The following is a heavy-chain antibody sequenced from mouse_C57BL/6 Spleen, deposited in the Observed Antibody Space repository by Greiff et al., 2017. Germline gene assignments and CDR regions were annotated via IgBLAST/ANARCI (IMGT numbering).Heavy chain of an antibody. Sequence: VQLQQSGPGLVQPSQSLSITCTVSGFSLTSSGVHWVRQSPGKGLEWLGVLWSGGSTDYNAAFISRLCICTDNSKSQVFVKKNSLQADDAAIYYCARNDGKGAWFAYWGQGTLVTVSA. CDR1: GFSLTSSG. CDR3: ARNDGKGAWFAY. J-gene: IGHJ3*01. CDR2: LWSGGST. D-gene: IGHD2-3*01. V-gene: IGHV2-2*01.